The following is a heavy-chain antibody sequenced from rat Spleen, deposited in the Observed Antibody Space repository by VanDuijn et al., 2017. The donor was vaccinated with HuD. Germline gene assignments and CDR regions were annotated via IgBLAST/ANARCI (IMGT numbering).Heavy chain of an antibody. D-gene: IGHD1-11*01. CDR1: GFIFSDCY. V-gene: IGHV5-20*01. CDR2: ISYDGSST. Sequence: EVQLVESDGGLVQPGRSLKLSCATSGFIFSDCYMAWVRQAPTKGLEWVATISYDGSSTYYRDSVKGRFTVSRNNAKSNLYLEMDSLRSEDTATYYCTRDGVRGFAYWGQGTLVTVSS. J-gene: IGHJ3*01. CDR3: TRDGVRGFAY.